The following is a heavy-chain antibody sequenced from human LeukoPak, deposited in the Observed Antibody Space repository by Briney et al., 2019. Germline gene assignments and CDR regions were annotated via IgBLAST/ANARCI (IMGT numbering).Heavy chain of an antibody. CDR1: GYTFTGYY. Sequence: GASVKVSCKASGYTFTGYYMHWVRQAPGQGLEWMGWINPNSGGTNYAQKFQGRVTMTRDTSISTAYMELSRLRSDDTAVYYRARDRGIRDVVVVAATLTNWGQGTLVTVSS. CDR3: ARDRGIRDVVVVAATLTN. D-gene: IGHD2-15*01. J-gene: IGHJ4*02. CDR2: INPNSGGT. V-gene: IGHV1-2*02.